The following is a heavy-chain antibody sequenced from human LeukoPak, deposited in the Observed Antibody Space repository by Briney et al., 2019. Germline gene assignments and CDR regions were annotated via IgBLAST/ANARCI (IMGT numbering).Heavy chain of an antibody. D-gene: IGHD3-22*01. Sequence: GGSLRLSCAASGFTFSSYAMSWVRQAPGKGLDWVSAISGSGGSTYYADSVKGRFTISRDNSKNPLYLQMNSLRAEDTAVYYCAKDPGYDSSGYYPVPFDYWGQGTLVTVSS. CDR2: ISGSGGST. CDR1: GFTFSSYA. CDR3: AKDPGYDSSGYYPVPFDY. J-gene: IGHJ4*02. V-gene: IGHV3-23*01.